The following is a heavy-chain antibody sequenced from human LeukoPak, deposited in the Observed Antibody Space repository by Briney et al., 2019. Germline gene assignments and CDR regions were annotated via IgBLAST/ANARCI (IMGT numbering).Heavy chain of an antibody. Sequence: SETLSLTCTLSGGPISNYQWSWIRQPPGKGLEWIGNIYYSGTANYNPSLKSRVIISVDTSKNQFSLKLNSVTAADTAVYYCARESYYDSSGYSHDAFDIWGQGTMVTVSS. CDR1: GGPISNYQ. J-gene: IGHJ3*02. CDR2: IYYSGTA. CDR3: ARESYYDSSGYSHDAFDI. D-gene: IGHD3-22*01. V-gene: IGHV4-59*12.